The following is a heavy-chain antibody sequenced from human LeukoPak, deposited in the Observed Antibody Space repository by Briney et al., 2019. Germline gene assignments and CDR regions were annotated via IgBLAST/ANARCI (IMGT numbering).Heavy chain of an antibody. V-gene: IGHV3-30*02. CDR3: AKSPQHWYFDL. Sequence: GGSLRLSCAASGFTFNTHDMHWVRQAPGKGLEWVAFVRFNGDKIFYADSVRGRFTISGDSSKNTLYLQMSSLRPEDTAVYYCAKSPQHWYFDLWGRGTLVTVSS. CDR2: VRFNGDKI. J-gene: IGHJ2*01. CDR1: GFTFNTHD.